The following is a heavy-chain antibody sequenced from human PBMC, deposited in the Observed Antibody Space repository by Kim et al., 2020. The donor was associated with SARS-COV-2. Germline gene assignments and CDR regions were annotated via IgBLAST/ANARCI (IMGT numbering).Heavy chain of an antibody. CDR2: TYYRSKWSN. CDR1: GDSVSSNSAV. D-gene: IGHD6-13*01. V-gene: IGHV6-1*01. J-gene: IGHJ4*02. CDR3: ARERVAAAGRVFDY. Sequence: SQTLSLTCAISGDSVSSNSAVWNWIRQSPSRGLEWLGRTYYRSKWSNDYAVSVKSRITINPDTSKNQFSLQLNSETPEDTAVYYCARERVAAAGRVFDYWGQGTLVTVSS.